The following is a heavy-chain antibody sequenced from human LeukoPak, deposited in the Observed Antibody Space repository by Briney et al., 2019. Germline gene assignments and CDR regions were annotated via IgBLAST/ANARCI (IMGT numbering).Heavy chain of an antibody. V-gene: IGHV4-34*01. J-gene: IGHJ4*02. D-gene: IGHD1-1*01. Sequence: PSETLSLTCGVYGGSFSGYYWSWIRQPPGKGLEWIGEINHRGSTHYKPSLKSRVTISVDTSKNQCSLRLSTVSAPDTAVYYCARDGRDTSALYNPLRFDYWGQGTLVTVSS. CDR1: GGSFSGYY. CDR3: ARDGRDTSALYNPLRFDY. CDR2: INHRGST.